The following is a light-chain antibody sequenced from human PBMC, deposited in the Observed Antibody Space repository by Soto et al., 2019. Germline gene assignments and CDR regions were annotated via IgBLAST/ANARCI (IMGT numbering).Light chain of an antibody. V-gene: IGLV2-14*03. Sequence: QSALTQPASVSGSPGQSITISCTGTTSDVGRYNYVSWYQQHPGKVPKLMIYDVNNRPSGVSNRFSGSKSGNTASLTISGLQADDEADYYCTSFTSSTTVVFVGGTKVTVL. CDR3: TSFTSSTTVV. CDR1: TSDVGRYNY. J-gene: IGLJ2*01. CDR2: DVN.